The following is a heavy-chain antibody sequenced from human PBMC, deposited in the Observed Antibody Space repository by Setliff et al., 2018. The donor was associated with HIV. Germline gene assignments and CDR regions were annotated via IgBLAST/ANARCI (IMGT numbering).Heavy chain of an antibody. CDR1: GDSINRGSYY. CDR2: IYNGGIT. J-gene: IGHJ5*01. V-gene: IGHV4-61*01. Sequence: SETLSLTCTVSGDSINRGSYYWTWIRQPPGKGLEWVGYIYNGGITSYNPSLKSRVTISADASKNQFSLKLKSVTAADTAVYFCARHSPSDSWGQGTLVTVSS. CDR3: ARHSPSDS.